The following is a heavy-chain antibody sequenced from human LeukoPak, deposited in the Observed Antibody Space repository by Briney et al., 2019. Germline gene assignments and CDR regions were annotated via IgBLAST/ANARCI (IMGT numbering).Heavy chain of an antibody. J-gene: IGHJ3*02. D-gene: IGHD3-10*01. CDR3: ARSGSGDAFDI. CDR1: GYTFTGYY. CDR2: INPNSGGT. V-gene: IGHV1-2*02. Sequence: ASVKVSCKASGYTFTGYYMHSVRQAPGQGREWVGWINPNSGGTNYAQRCQGRVTMTRDTSISTAYMELGRLRSDDTAVYYCARSGSGDAFDIWGQGTMVTVSS.